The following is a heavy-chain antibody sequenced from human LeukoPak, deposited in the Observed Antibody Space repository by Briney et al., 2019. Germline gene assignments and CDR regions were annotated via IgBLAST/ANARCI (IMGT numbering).Heavy chain of an antibody. CDR1: GGTFISYA. D-gene: IGHD6-13*01. J-gene: IGHJ5*02. Sequence: SVKVSCKASGGTFISYAISWVRQAPGQGLEWMGGIIPIFGTANYAQKFQGRVTITADESTSTAYMELSSLRSEDTAVYYCARVGRAAAVLNWFDPWGQGTLVTVSS. V-gene: IGHV1-69*13. CDR3: ARVGRAAAVLNWFDP. CDR2: IIPIFGTA.